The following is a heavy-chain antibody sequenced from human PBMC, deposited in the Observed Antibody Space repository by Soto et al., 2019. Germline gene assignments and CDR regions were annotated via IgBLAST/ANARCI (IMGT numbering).Heavy chain of an antibody. CDR1: GFTFSSYW. CDR2: INSDGSST. V-gene: IGHV3-74*01. D-gene: IGHD1-20*01. J-gene: IGHJ4*02. Sequence: EVQLVESGGGLVQPGGSLRLSCAASGFTFSSYWMHWVRQAPGTGLVWVSRINSDGSSTSYADSVKGRFTISRDNAKNTLYLQMNSLRAEDTAVYYCASMITGTTGDWGDYWGQGTLVTVSS. CDR3: ASMITGTTGDWGDY.